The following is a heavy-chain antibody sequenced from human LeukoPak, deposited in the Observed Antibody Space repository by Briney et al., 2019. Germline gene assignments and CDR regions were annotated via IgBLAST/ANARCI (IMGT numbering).Heavy chain of an antibody. J-gene: IGHJ4*02. D-gene: IGHD3-22*01. V-gene: IGHV4-39*01. CDR1: GGSISGTDLY. CDR3: ARGNDSSGYFKRSFDY. CDR2: IHSSGNS. Sequence: SETLSLTCTVSGGSISGTDLYWGWIRQLPGKGLEWIGNIHSSGNSFCNPSLKSRVTISVDTSKNQFSLKLSSVTAADTAVYYCARGNDSSGYFKRSFDYWGQGTLVTVSS.